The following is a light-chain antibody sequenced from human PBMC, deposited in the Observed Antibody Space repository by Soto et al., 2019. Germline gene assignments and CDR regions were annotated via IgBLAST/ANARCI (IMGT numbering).Light chain of an antibody. V-gene: IGKV1-5*03. Sequence: IQMTQSPSTLSASVGDRVTITCRASQSISSWLAWYQQKPGKAPKLLIYKASSLESGVPSRFSGSGSGTEFTLSISSLQPDDFATYYCQQYNFYPRTFGQGTKVEIK. CDR3: QQYNFYPRT. J-gene: IGKJ1*01. CDR2: KAS. CDR1: QSISSW.